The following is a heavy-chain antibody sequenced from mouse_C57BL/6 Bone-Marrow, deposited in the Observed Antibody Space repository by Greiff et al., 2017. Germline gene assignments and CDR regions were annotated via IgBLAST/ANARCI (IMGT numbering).Heavy chain of an antibody. D-gene: IGHD1-1*01. J-gene: IGHJ2*01. CDR1: GYTFTSYW. Sequence: VQLQQPGAELVKPGASVKLSCKASGYTFTSYWMQWVKQRPGQGLEWIGEIDPSDSYTNYKQKFKGKATLTVDTSSSTAYMQLSSLTSEDSAVYYCASHGGFITTVVATDFDYWGQGTTLTVSS. V-gene: IGHV1-50*01. CDR2: IDPSDSYT. CDR3: ASHGGFITTVVATDFDY.